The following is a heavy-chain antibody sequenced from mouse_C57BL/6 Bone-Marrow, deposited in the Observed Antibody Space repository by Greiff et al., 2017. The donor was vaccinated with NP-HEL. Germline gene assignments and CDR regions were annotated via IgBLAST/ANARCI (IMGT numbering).Heavy chain of an antibody. V-gene: IGHV1-53*01. CDR3: SSSARHYEYSRFAY. CDR2: INPSNGGT. CDR1: GYTFTSYW. J-gene: IGHJ3*01. Sequence: VQLQQPGTELVKPGASVKLSCKASGYTFTSYWMHWVKQRPGQGLEWIGNINPSNGGTNYNEKFKSKATLTVDKSASTAYMQLSSLTSEDSAVYDCSSSARHYEYSRFAYWGQGTLVTVSA. D-gene: IGHD2-4*01.